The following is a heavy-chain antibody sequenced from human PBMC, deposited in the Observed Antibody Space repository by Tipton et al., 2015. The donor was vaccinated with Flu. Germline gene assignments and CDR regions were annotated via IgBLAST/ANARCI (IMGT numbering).Heavy chain of an antibody. Sequence: SLRLSCAASGFTFSVYTMNWVRQAPGKGLEWVSSISSTSSYKYYVDSVKGRFTISRDNAKNSLWLQMDSLRGDDTAVYYCARFPPKNYDISPDDGMDVWGQGTTVIVSS. V-gene: IGHV3-21*01. CDR3: ARFPPKNYDISPDDGMDV. D-gene: IGHD3-9*01. CDR1: GFTFSVYT. CDR2: ISSTSSYK. J-gene: IGHJ6*02.